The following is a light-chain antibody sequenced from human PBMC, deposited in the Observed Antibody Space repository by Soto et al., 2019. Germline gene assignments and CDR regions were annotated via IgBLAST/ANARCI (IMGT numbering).Light chain of an antibody. J-gene: IGLJ1*01. CDR2: GDT. V-gene: IGLV1-40*01. CDR3: QSYGSSLTSYV. CDR1: GSSVGTRYD. Sequence: QSVLTQPPSVSGAPGQRVTISCTGNGSSVGTRYDIHWYQQIAGRAPKLLIYGDTNRPSGVSDRFSGSRSGTSASLAITGLQAEDEADYFCQSYGSSLTSYVFGNGTKVTVL.